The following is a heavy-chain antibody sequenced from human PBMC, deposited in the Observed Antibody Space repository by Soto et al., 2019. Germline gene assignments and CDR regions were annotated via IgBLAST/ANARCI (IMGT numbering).Heavy chain of an antibody. V-gene: IGHV4-59*01. D-gene: IGHD3-16*01. CDR3: ARVRPYDYVWGSYYAFDI. CDR1: GGSISSYY. Sequence: QVQLQESGPGLVKPSETLSLTCTVSGGSISSYYWSWIRQPPGKGLEWIGYIYYSGSTNYNPSLKSQVTLSVDTAKNQFSLKLSSVTAADTAVYYCARVRPYDYVWGSYYAFDIWGQGTMVTVSS. J-gene: IGHJ3*02. CDR2: IYYSGST.